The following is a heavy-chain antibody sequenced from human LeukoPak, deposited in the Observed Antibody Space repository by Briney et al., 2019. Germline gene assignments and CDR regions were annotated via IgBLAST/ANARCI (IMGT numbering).Heavy chain of an antibody. CDR1: GFTLHDFS. V-gene: IGHV3-43*01. CDR3: AELGITMIGGV. Sequence: GGSLSLSCPVSGFTLHDFSMQWVRQAEERGRVWVSLISGSGGNTYYADSVRGRFTISRDNAKNSLYLQMNSLRVEDTAVYYCAELGITMIGGVWGKGTTVTISS. D-gene: IGHD3-10*02. CDR2: ISGSGGNT. J-gene: IGHJ6*04.